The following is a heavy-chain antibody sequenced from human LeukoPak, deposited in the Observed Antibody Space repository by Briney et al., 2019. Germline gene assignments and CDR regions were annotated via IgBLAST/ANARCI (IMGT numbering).Heavy chain of an antibody. D-gene: IGHD3-16*02. CDR1: EYTFTGYY. J-gene: IGHJ3*02. CDR2: INPNSGGT. V-gene: IGHV1-2*02. CDR3: ARSPTLRYDAFDI. Sequence: GASVKVSCKASEYTFTGYYMHWVRQAPGQGLEWMGWINPNSGGTNYAQKFQGRVTMTRDTSISTAYMELSRLRSDDTAVYYCARSPTLRYDAFDIWGQGTMVTVSS.